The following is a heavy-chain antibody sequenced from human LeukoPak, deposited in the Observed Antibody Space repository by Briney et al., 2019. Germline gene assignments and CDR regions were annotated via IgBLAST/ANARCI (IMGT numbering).Heavy chain of an antibody. CDR1: GGSISNSDW. D-gene: IGHD6-13*01. J-gene: IGHJ4*02. CDR3: ARLRGAAGTSFFDS. V-gene: IGHV4-4*02. CDR2: IYHSGST. Sequence: SGTLSLTCAVSGGSISNSDWWSWVRQPPGKGLEWIGEIYHSGSTNYNPSLKSRVIISVDKSKNQFSLELSSVTAADTAVCFCARLRGAAGTSFFDSWGQGTLVTVSS.